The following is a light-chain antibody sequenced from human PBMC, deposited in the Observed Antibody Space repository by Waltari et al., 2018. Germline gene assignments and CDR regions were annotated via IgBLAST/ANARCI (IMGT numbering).Light chain of an antibody. V-gene: IGLV3-21*02. CDR1: NLGGHE. CDR3: HARDTSRDLVF. Sequence: SSVLTQPPSVSVAPGRTATITCRGDNLGGHEVNWYQQKPGQAPVLVVYGDSNRPSDIPDRFSGSISGNSASLTVTRVQAGDEAAYYCHARDTSRDLVFIGGGTKLTVL. CDR2: GDS. J-gene: IGLJ2*01.